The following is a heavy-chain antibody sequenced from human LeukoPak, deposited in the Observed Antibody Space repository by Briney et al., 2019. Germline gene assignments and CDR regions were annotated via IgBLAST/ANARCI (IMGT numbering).Heavy chain of an antibody. Sequence: GGSLRLSCAASGFTFNSYGMHWGRQAPGKGLEWVAVISYDGSNKDYADSVKGRFTISRDNSKNTLYLQMNSLRAEDTAVYYCAKARGEFLTSLDYWGQRTLVTVSS. CDR1: GFTFNSYG. CDR2: ISYDGSNK. J-gene: IGHJ4*02. D-gene: IGHD3-10*01. CDR3: AKARGEFLTSLDY. V-gene: IGHV3-30*18.